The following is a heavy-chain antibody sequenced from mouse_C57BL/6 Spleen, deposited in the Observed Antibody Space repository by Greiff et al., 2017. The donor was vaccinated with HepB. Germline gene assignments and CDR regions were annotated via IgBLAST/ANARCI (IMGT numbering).Heavy chain of an antibody. Sequence: QVQLQQPGAELVKPGASVKLSCKASGYTFTSYWMQWVKQRPGQGLEWIGEIDPSDSYTNYNQKFKGKATLTVDTSSSTAYMQLSSLTSEDSAVYYCAREKLKRGFADWGQGTLVTVSA. CDR2: IDPSDSYT. CDR1: GYTFTSYW. J-gene: IGHJ3*01. CDR3: AREKLKRGFAD. V-gene: IGHV1-50*01.